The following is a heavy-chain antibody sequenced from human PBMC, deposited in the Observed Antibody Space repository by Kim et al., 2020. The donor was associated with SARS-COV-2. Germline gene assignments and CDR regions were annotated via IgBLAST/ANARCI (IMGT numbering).Heavy chain of an antibody. V-gene: IGHV3-7*01. CDR2: SVK. J-gene: IGHJ4*02. CDR3: ARGGYSNFDF. Sequence: SVKNYVESVKGRFTISRDNAKNAMYLQRNSLRVDDTAVYFCARGGYSNFDFWGQGTLVTVSS. D-gene: IGHD2-15*01.